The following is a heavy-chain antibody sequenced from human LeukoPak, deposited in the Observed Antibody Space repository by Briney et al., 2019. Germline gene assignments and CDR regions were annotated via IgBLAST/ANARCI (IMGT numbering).Heavy chain of an antibody. V-gene: IGHV4-34*01. CDR3: ARRWNYGRNYYIDV. CDR1: GGSSSDYN. CDR2: INDSGRS. D-gene: IGHD1-7*01. J-gene: IGHJ6*03. Sequence: PSETLSLTCALSGGSSSDYNWSWVRHTPGEGLECIVEINDSGRSNYNPPLMSRVAVSVDTSKKQFSLRLTSVTATDTAVYYCARRWNYGRNYYIDVWGKGATVSVSS.